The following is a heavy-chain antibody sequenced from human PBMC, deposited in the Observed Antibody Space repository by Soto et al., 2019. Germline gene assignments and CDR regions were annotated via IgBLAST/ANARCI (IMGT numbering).Heavy chain of an antibody. CDR2: IIPISGTT. V-gene: IGHV1-69*01. D-gene: IGHD2-15*01. Sequence: QVQLVQSGAEVKKPGSSVKVSCKASGGTFSTHAIIWVRQAPGHGLEWMGGIIPISGTTYYTQKFQGRVTITANEPTSTAFMELSSLKSDDTAVFYCARGYCSGGNCYSVMDVWGQGTMVTVSS. J-gene: IGHJ6*02. CDR3: ARGYCSGGNCYSVMDV. CDR1: GGTFSTHA.